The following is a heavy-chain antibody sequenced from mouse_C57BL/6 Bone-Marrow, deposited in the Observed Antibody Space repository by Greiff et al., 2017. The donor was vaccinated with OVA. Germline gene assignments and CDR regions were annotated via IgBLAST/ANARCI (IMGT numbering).Heavy chain of an antibody. Sequence: QVQLQQSGAELVRPGASVKLSCKASGYTFTDYYISWVKQRPGQGLEWIARIYPGSGNIYYNEKFKGKATLTAEKSSSTACMQLSSLTSDDSAVYVCANSERLRDYFDYWGQGTTLTVSS. J-gene: IGHJ2*01. CDR1: GYTFTDYY. CDR2: IYPGSGNI. V-gene: IGHV1-76*01. CDR3: ANSERLRDYFDY. D-gene: IGHD2-2*01.